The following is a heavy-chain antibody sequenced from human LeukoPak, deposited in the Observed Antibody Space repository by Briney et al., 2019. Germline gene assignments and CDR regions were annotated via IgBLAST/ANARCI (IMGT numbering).Heavy chain of an antibody. CDR3: ARELKLASYYYYYYMDV. CDR1: GGSISSSSYY. V-gene: IGHV4-39*07. Sequence: SETLSLTCTVSGGSISSSSYYWGWIRQPPGKGLEWIGSIYYSGSTYYNPSLKSRVTISVDTSKNQFSLKLSSVTAADTAVYYCARELKLASYYYYYYMDVWGKGTTVTVSS. CDR2: IYYSGST. D-gene: IGHD6-13*01. J-gene: IGHJ6*03.